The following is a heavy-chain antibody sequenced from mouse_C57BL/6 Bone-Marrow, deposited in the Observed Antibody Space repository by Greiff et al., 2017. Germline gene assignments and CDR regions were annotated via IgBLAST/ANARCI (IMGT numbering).Heavy chain of an antibody. CDR3: TRPTYYGSSYVWYFDV. J-gene: IGHJ1*03. CDR2: IDPETGGT. D-gene: IGHD1-1*01. V-gene: IGHV1-15*01. Sequence: VQLQQSGAELVRPGASVTLSCKASGYTFTDYEMHWVKLTPVHGLEWIGAIDPETGGTAYNQKFKGKAILTADKSSSTAYMELRSLTSEDSAVYYCTRPTYYGSSYVWYFDVWGTGTTVTVSS. CDR1: GYTFTDYE.